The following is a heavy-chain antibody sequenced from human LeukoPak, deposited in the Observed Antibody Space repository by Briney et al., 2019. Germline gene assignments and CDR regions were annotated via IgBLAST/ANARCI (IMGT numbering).Heavy chain of an antibody. CDR2: INAGNGNT. CDR3: ARGAIYYYADY. Sequence: GASVKVSCKSSGYTFSNYAIHWVRQAPGQRLEWMGWINAGNGNTKYSQKFHGRVTITRDTSANTAYMELSSLTSDDAAVYYCARGAIYYYADYWGQGTQVAVSS. D-gene: IGHD3-10*01. J-gene: IGHJ4*02. V-gene: IGHV1-3*01. CDR1: GYTFSNYA.